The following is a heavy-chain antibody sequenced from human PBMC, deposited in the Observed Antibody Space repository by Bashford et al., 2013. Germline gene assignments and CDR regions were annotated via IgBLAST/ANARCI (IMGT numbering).Heavy chain of an antibody. V-gene: IGHV1-69*13. D-gene: IGHD6-13*01. CDR1: GGILSSYA. Sequence: SVKVSCKASGGILSSYAISWVRLAPGQGLEWMGGIIPMVGTANYAQKFQGRVTITADESTTTAYMELTSLRSEDTAVYYCANRETASDSWPRKKDWFDPGAREPWSPSPQ. J-gene: IGHJ5*02. CDR3: ANRETASDSWPRKKDWFDP. CDR2: IIPMVGTA.